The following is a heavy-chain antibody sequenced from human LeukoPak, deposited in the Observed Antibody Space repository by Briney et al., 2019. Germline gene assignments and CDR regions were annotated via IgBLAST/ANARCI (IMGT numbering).Heavy chain of an antibody. CDR2: IYSGGTT. CDR1: GFSVSNNY. Sequence: GGSLRLSCEASGFSVSNNYMTWVRQAPGKGLEWVSVIYSGGTTYYGDSVEGRFTISRDNSRNTLNLQMNSLRAEDTAVYFRARGQSGDPAFDIWGQGTMVTVSS. CDR3: ARGQSGDPAFDI. V-gene: IGHV3-53*01. J-gene: IGHJ3*02. D-gene: IGHD4-17*01.